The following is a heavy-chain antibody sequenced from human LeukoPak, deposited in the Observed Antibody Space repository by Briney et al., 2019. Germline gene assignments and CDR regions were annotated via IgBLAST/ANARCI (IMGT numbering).Heavy chain of an antibody. J-gene: IGHJ6*03. CDR3: ARGSNYVSDYYFDV. Sequence: PSETLSLTCAVYGVSLRGYYWSWIRQSPEKGLEWIGEVNHEEDSIYSPSLKSRLTLSVDMSKNQFSLNLRSVTAADTAVYFCARGSNYVSDYYFDVWGKGTTVIVSS. CDR1: GVSLRGYY. D-gene: IGHD4-11*01. V-gene: IGHV4-34*01. CDR2: VNHEEDS.